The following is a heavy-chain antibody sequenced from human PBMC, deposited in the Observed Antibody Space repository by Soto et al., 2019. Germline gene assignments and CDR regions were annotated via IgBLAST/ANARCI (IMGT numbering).Heavy chain of an antibody. V-gene: IGHV1-69*12. Sequence: QVQLVQSGAEVKKPGSSVKVSCKASGGTFSSYAISWVRQAPGQGLEWMGGIIPIFGTANYAQKFQGRVTITADESTSSAYMELSSMRSEDTAVYYCASGDYDFWSGPRGGMDVWGQGTTVTVSS. CDR2: IIPIFGTA. D-gene: IGHD3-3*01. CDR3: ASGDYDFWSGPRGGMDV. J-gene: IGHJ6*02. CDR1: GGTFSSYA.